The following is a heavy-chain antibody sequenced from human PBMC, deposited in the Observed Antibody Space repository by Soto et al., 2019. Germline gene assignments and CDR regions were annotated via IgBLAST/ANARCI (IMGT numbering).Heavy chain of an antibody. CDR1: GGSISSSSYY. D-gene: IGHD1-26*01. V-gene: IGHV4-39*01. Sequence: QLQLQESGPGLVKPSETLSLTCTVSGGSISSSSYYWGWIRQPPGKGLEWIGSIYYSGSTYYNPSLKSRVNISVDTSKNQFSLKLSSVTAADTAVYYCARRSYRLAFDIWGQGTMVTVSS. J-gene: IGHJ3*02. CDR3: ARRSYRLAFDI. CDR2: IYYSGST.